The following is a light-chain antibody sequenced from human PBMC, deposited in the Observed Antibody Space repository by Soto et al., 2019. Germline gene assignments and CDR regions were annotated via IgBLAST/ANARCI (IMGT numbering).Light chain of an antibody. CDR2: GAS. J-gene: IGKJ1*01. Sequence: EIVLTQSPAPLSVSTGERATLSCRASQSVSSNLAWYQQKPGQAPSLLIYGASTRATGVPARFSGSGSGTEFTLTISSLQSEDFAVYYCQQYNNWPRTFGQGTKVDIK. CDR1: QSVSSN. V-gene: IGKV3-15*01. CDR3: QQYNNWPRT.